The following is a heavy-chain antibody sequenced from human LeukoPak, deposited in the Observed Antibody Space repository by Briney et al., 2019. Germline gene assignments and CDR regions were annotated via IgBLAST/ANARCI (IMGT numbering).Heavy chain of an antibody. J-gene: IGHJ4*02. CDR2: ISAYNGNT. V-gene: IGHV1-18*01. D-gene: IGHD1-26*01. CDR3: ARVGGTYPTESFDY. CDR1: GYTFTNYG. Sequence: ASVKVSCKASGYTFTNYGINWVRQAPGQGLEWMGWISAYNGNTNYAQKLQGRVTMTTDTSTSTAYMELRSLRSDDTAVYYCARVGGTYPTESFDYWGQGTLVTVSS.